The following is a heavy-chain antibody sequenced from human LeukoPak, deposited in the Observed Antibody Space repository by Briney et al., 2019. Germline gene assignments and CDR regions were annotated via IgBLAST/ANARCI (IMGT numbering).Heavy chain of an antibody. CDR3: ARPLGSSGWYYYYYGMDV. CDR2: IKQDGSEK. D-gene: IGHD6-19*01. Sequence: GGSLRLSCAASGFTFSSYWMSWVRQAPGKGLEWVANIKQDGSEKYYVDSVKGRFTISRDNAKNSLYLQMNSLRAEDTAVYYCARPLGSSGWYYYYYGMDVWGQGTTVTVSS. CDR1: GFTFSSYW. J-gene: IGHJ6*02. V-gene: IGHV3-7*01.